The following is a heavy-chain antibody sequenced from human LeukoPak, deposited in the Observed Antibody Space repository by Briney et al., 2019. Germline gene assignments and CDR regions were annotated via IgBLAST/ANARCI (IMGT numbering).Heavy chain of an antibody. CDR3: ARERITMVRGVIITNAFDI. J-gene: IGHJ3*02. CDR2: IKTDGSST. CDR1: GFTFSSYW. Sequence: AGGSLRLSCAASGFTFSSYWMHWVRQAPGKGLVCVSRIKTDGSSTSYADSVKGRFTISRDNAKNTLYLQMNSLRAEDTAVYYCARERITMVRGVIITNAFDIWGQGTMVTVSS. V-gene: IGHV3-74*01. D-gene: IGHD3-10*01.